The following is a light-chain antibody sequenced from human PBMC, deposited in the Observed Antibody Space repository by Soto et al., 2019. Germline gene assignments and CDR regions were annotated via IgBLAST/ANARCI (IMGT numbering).Light chain of an antibody. V-gene: IGLV2-8*01. CDR3: SSFGGNEYPYV. CDR2: DVT. CDR1: SSDIGNYNF. J-gene: IGLJ1*01. Sequence: QSVLTQPPSASGSPGQSVTISCTGASSDIGNYNFVSWYQQHPDKAPKLLIYDVTQRPSGVPDRFSGSKSGNTASLTVSGLQAEDEADYYCSSFGGNEYPYVFGSGTKVTVL.